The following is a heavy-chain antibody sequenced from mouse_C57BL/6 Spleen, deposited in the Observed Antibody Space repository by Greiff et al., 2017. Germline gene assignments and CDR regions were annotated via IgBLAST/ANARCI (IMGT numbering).Heavy chain of an antibody. CDR2: IHPNSGST. Sequence: VQLQQSGAELVKPGASVKLSCKASGYTFTSYWMHWVKQRPGQGLEWIGMIHPNSGSTNYNEKFKSKATLTVDKSSSTAYMQLSSLTSADSAVYYWARTQLRLPPGYFDYWGQGTTLTVSS. J-gene: IGHJ2*01. CDR1: GYTFTSYW. CDR3: ARTQLRLPPGYFDY. V-gene: IGHV1-64*01. D-gene: IGHD3-2*02.